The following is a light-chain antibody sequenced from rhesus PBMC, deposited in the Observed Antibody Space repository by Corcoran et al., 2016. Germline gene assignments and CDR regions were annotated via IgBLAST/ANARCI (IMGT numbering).Light chain of an antibody. V-gene: IGKV2-72*01. Sequence: DIVMTQTPLSLPITPGEPASISCRSSQSLLHSNGNTYLHWYLQTPGQSPQLLIHGGSNRASGVPDRFRCSGSGTDFTLKISSVEAEDVGVYYCVQTIAFPLTFGGGTKVEIK. CDR1: QSLLHSNGNTY. CDR2: GGS. CDR3: VQTIAFPLT. J-gene: IGKJ4*01.